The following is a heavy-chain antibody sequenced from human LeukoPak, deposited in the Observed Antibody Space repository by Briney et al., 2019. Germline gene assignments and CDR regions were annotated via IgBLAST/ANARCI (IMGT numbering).Heavy chain of an antibody. CDR3: ARGLRTYYYDSSGYYLDY. CDR2: INHSGST. CDR1: GGSFSGYY. J-gene: IGHJ4*02. V-gene: IGHV4-34*01. D-gene: IGHD3-22*01. Sequence: SETLSLTCAVYGGSFSGYYWSWIRQPPGTGLEWIGEINHSGSTNYNPSLKSRVTISVDTSKNQFSLTLSSVTAADTAVYYCARGLRTYYYDSSGYYLDYWGQGTLVTVSS.